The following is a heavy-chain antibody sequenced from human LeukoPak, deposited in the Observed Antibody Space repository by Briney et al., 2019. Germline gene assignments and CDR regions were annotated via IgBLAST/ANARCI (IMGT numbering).Heavy chain of an antibody. D-gene: IGHD1-7*01. V-gene: IGHV1-2*02. Sequence: ASVKVSCKASGYTFTGYYMHWVRHAPGQGREWMGWINPNSGGTNYAQKFQGRVTITRDTSISTAYMELSRRRSDGTAVYYCGRAGRNGELFDYWGQGTLVTVS. CDR1: GYTFTGYY. CDR3: GRAGRNGELFDY. J-gene: IGHJ4*02. CDR2: INPNSGGT.